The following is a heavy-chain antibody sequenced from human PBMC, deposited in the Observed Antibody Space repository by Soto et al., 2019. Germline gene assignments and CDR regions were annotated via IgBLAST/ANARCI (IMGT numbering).Heavy chain of an antibody. V-gene: IGHV3-64*01. CDR3: ARAKLRYFDWSQPPVGWFDP. Sequence: GGSLRLSCAASGFTFSSYAMHWVRQAPGKGLEYVSAISSNGGSTYYANSVKGRFTISRDNSKNTLYLQMGSLRAEDMAVYYCARAKLRYFDWSQPPVGWFDPWGQGTLVTVSS. CDR1: GFTFSSYA. J-gene: IGHJ5*02. D-gene: IGHD3-9*01. CDR2: ISSNGGST.